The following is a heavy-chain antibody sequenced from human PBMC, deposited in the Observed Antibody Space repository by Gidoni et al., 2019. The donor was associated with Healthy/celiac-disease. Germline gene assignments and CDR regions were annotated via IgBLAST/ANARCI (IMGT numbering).Heavy chain of an antibody. CDR2: IIPIFGTA. V-gene: IGHV1-69*01. J-gene: IGHJ5*02. CDR1: GGTFSSYA. Sequence: QVQLVQSGAGVKKPGSSVKVSCKASGGTFSSYAIGWVRQAPGQGLEWMGGIIPIFGTANYAQKFQGRVTITADESTSTAYMELSSLKSEDTAVYYCARGGGAYYYDSSGTADWFDPWGQGTLVTVSS. CDR3: ARGGGAYYYDSSGTADWFDP. D-gene: IGHD3-22*01.